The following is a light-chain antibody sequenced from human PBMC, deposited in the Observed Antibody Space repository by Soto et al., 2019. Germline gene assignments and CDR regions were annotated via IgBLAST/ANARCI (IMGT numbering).Light chain of an antibody. Sequence: SSELTQPPSVSVSPGQTASITCSGDKLGDKYACWYQQKPGQSPVLVMYQDSKRPSGIPERFSGSNSGNTATLTISGTQAMDEADYYCQAWDGTTVVFGGGTKVTVL. CDR2: QDS. V-gene: IGLV3-1*01. J-gene: IGLJ2*01. CDR3: QAWDGTTVV. CDR1: KLGDKY.